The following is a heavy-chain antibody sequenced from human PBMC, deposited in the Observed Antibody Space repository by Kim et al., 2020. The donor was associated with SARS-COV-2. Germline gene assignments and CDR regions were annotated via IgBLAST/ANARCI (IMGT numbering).Heavy chain of an antibody. Sequence: GGSLRLSCAASGFTFSDYYMSWIRQAPGKGLEWVSYISSSGSTIYYADSVKGRFTISRDNAKHTLHLQMNSPRAEDTAVYYCARVRYGGNKGGWFDPWGQGTLVPVSP. CDR2: ISSSGSTI. CDR1: GFTFSDYY. J-gene: IGHJ5*02. CDR3: ARVRYGGNKGGWFDP. V-gene: IGHV3-11*01. D-gene: IGHD4-17*01.